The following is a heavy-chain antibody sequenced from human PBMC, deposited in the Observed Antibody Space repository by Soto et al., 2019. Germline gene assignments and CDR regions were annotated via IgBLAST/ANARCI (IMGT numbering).Heavy chain of an antibody. Sequence: QVQLQQWGAGLLKPSETLSLTCAVYGGSFSGYYWSWIRQPPGKGLGWIGEINHSGSTNYTPSLKSRVTISVYTSKNQFSLKLSSVTAADTAVYYCARGRISYGSPFDYWGQGTLVTVSS. V-gene: IGHV4-34*01. J-gene: IGHJ4*02. CDR1: GGSFSGYY. CDR2: INHSGST. CDR3: ARGRISYGSPFDY. D-gene: IGHD4-17*01.